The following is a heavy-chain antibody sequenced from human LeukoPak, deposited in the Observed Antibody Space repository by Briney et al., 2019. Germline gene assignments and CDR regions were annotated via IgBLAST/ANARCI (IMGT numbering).Heavy chain of an antibody. CDR3: ARDDSGSYYDYFQH. Sequence: SQNLSLTCTVSGGSISSGSYYWSWIRQPAGKGLEWIGRIYTSGSTNYNPSLKSRVTISVDTSKNQFSLKLSSVTAADTAVYYCARDDSGSYYDYFQHWGQGTLVTVSS. CDR2: IYTSGST. J-gene: IGHJ1*01. CDR1: GGSISSGSYY. V-gene: IGHV4-61*02. D-gene: IGHD1-26*01.